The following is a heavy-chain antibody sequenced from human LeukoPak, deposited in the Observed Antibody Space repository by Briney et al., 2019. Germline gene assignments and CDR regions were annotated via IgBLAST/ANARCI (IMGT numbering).Heavy chain of an antibody. J-gene: IGHJ4*02. CDR2: IWYDGSNT. CDR3: ARGGVYPRGDY. V-gene: IGHV3-33*01. D-gene: IGHD6-6*01. CDR1: GFTFSSYG. Sequence: GGSLTLSCAASGFTFSSYGMHWVRHAPGEGLVWVAAIWYDGSNTYYTDSVKGRFTISRDKSKNTLYLQMNSLRAEDTAVCYCARGGVYPRGDYWGQGTLVTVSS.